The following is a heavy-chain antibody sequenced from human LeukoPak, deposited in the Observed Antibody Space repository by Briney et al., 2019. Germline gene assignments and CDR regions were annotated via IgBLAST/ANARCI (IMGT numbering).Heavy chain of an antibody. CDR1: GGSISSSSYY. J-gene: IGHJ4*02. D-gene: IGHD6-19*01. V-gene: IGHV4-39*01. CDR3: ARQVVAVAGTGYFDY. CDR2: IYYSGST. Sequence: PSETLSLTCTVSGGSISSSSYYWGWIRQPPGKGLEWIGSIYYSGSTYYNASLKSRGTISVDTSKSQFSLKLNSVTAADTAVYFCARQVVAVAGTGYFDYWGQGTLVTVSS.